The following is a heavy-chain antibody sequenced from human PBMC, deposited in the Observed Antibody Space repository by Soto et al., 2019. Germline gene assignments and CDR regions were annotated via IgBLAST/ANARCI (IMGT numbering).Heavy chain of an antibody. D-gene: IGHD6-19*01. CDR1: RVAFSKFI. CDR3: AKVRYSSPMGYYYGMDV. J-gene: IGHJ6*02. CDR2: IIPIFGTA. Sequence: GASVKVSCKASRVAFSKFIATWVRQAPGLGLEWVGGIIPIFGTANYAQKFQGRVTITADESTSTSYMEVNNLRSEDTAVYYCAKVRYSSPMGYYYGMDVWGQGTTVTVS. V-gene: IGHV1-69*13.